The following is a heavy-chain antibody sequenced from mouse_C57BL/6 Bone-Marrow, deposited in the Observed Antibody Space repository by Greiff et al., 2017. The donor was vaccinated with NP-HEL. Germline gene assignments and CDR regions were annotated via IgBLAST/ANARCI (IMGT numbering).Heavy chain of an antibody. Sequence: EVQLQQSGPELVKPGASVKISCKASGYSFTGYYMNWVKQSPEKSLEWIGEINPSTGGTTYNQKFKAKATLTVDKSSSTAYTQLKSLTSEDSAVYYCARGLGLGDYFDYWGQGTTLTVSS. CDR2: INPSTGGT. J-gene: IGHJ2*01. CDR3: ARGLGLGDYFDY. CDR1: GYSFTGYY. V-gene: IGHV1-42*01. D-gene: IGHD4-1*01.